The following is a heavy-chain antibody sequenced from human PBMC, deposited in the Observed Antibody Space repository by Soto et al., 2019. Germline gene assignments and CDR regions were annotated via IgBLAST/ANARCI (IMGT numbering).Heavy chain of an antibody. Sequence: QVQLVQSGAEVKKPGASVKVSCKASGYTFTSYGISWVRQAPGQGLEWMGWINPYNGNTNYAQKLQGRVTMTTDTSTNTAHMELRSLRSDDTAVYYGARDWFGIDYWGQGTLVTVSS. J-gene: IGHJ4*02. V-gene: IGHV1-18*01. CDR1: GYTFTSYG. CDR2: INPYNGNT. D-gene: IGHD3-16*01. CDR3: ARDWFGIDY.